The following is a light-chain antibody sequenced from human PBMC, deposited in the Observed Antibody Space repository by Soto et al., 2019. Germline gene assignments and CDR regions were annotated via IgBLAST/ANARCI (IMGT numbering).Light chain of an antibody. Sequence: AIQMTQSPSSLSASVGDRVTITCRASQGIRNDLGWYQQKPGKAPKLLINAASSLQSGVPSRFSGSGSGTDFTLTISSLQPEDFATYYCLPDYNYPRTFGQGTKVEIK. J-gene: IGKJ1*01. CDR2: AAS. CDR3: LPDYNYPRT. CDR1: QGIRND. V-gene: IGKV1-6*02.